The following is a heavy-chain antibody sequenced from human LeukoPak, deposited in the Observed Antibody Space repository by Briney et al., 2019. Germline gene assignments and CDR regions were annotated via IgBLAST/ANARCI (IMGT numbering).Heavy chain of an antibody. CDR3: AKGSSNSRPYYFDY. J-gene: IGHJ4*02. V-gene: IGHV3-23*01. CDR1: EFTFSNYV. D-gene: IGHD1-1*01. Sequence: PGGSLRLSRAASEFTFSNYVMSWVRQAPGKGLEWVSAITGSSDSTYYADSVKGRFTSSRDNSKSTLFLQMNSLRAKDTAIYYCAKGSSNSRPYYFDYWGQGTLATVSS. CDR2: ITGSSDST.